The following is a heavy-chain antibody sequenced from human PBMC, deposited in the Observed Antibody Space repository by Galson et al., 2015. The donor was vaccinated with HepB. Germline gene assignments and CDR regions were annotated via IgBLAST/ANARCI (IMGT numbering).Heavy chain of an antibody. CDR1: GYTLTELS. Sequence: SVKVSCKVSGYTLTELSMHWVRQAPGKGLEWMGGFDPEDGETIYAQKFQGRVTMTEDTSTDTAYMELSSLRSEDTAVYYCATNLRLGYYYDSSGYYYQGAFDIWGQGTMVTVSS. CDR2: FDPEDGET. CDR3: ATNLRLGYYYDSSGYYYQGAFDI. J-gene: IGHJ3*02. V-gene: IGHV1-24*01. D-gene: IGHD3-22*01.